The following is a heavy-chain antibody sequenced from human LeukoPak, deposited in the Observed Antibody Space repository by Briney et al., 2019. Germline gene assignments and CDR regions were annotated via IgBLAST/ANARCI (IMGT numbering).Heavy chain of an antibody. CDR2: IYYSGST. D-gene: IGHD1-7*01. V-gene: IGHV4-61*01. CDR3: ARVQTITGTTDAFDI. J-gene: IGHJ3*02. Sequence: SETLSLTCTVSGGSVSSGSYYWSWIRQPPGKGLGWIGYIYYSGSTNYNPSLKSRVTISVDTSKNQFSLKLSSVTAAGTAVYYCARVQTITGTTDAFDIWGQGTMVTVSS. CDR1: GGSVSSGSYY.